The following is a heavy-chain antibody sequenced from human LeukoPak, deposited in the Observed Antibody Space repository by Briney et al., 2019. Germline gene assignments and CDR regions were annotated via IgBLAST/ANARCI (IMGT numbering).Heavy chain of an antibody. CDR1: GGSISSYY. V-gene: IGHV4-59*01. J-gene: IGHJ5*02. Sequence: SESLSLICSVSGGSISSYYWSWIRQPPGKGLEGRGYIYYRGSTNYNPSLMSRVTISVDTSKTQFSLKLSSVTAADTAVYYCARGGNCSGGSCYSDRGWFDPWGQGILVTVSS. CDR3: ARGGNCSGGSCYSDRGWFDP. CDR2: IYYRGST. D-gene: IGHD2-15*01.